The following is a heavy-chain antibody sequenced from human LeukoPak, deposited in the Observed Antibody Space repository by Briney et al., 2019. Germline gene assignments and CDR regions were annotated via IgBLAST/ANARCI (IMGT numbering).Heavy chain of an antibody. D-gene: IGHD3-22*01. CDR3: ARGPHYYYDSSGYYPPR. CDR2: INHSGST. J-gene: IGHJ4*02. V-gene: IGHV4-34*01. CDR1: GGSFSGYY. Sequence: PSETLSLTCAVYGGSFSGYYWSWIRQPPGKGLEWIGEINHSGSTNYNPSLKSRVTISVDTSKNQFSLKLSSVTAADTAVYYCARGPHYYYDSSGYYPPRWGQGTLVTVSS.